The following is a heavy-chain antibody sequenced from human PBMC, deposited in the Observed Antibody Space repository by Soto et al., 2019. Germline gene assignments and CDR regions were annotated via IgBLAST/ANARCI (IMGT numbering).Heavy chain of an antibody. CDR3: ARDTGIALAGTGAPYGIDV. CDR2: IWYDGSNK. D-gene: IGHD6-19*01. V-gene: IGHV3-33*01. Sequence: QVQLVESGGGVVQPGRSLRQSCAASGFTFSSYGMHWVRQAPGKGLEWVAVIWYDGSNKYYADSVKGRFTISRDNSKITLYLQMNSLRAEDTAVYYCARDTGIALAGTGAPYGIDVWGQGTTVTVSS. J-gene: IGHJ6*02. CDR1: GFTFSSYG.